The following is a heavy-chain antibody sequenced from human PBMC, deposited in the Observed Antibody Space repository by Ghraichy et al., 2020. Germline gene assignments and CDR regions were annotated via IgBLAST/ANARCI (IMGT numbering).Heavy chain of an antibody. CDR1: GGSFSGYY. V-gene: IGHV4-34*01. D-gene: IGHD1-26*01. CDR2: INHSGST. Sequence: SETLSLTCAVYGGSFSGYYWSWIRQPPGKGLEWIGEINHSGSTNYNPSLKSGVTISVDTSKNQFSLKLSSVTAAYTAVYYCAAYEWELRLFDYWGQGTLVTVSS. J-gene: IGHJ4*02. CDR3: AAYEWELRLFDY.